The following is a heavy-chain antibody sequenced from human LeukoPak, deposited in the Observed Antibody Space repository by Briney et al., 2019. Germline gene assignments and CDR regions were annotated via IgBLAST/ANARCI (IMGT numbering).Heavy chain of an antibody. CDR3: AKRAFVFSPGIYCFDY. V-gene: IGHV3-74*01. D-gene: IGHD1-14*01. CDR2: IKTDGSSI. J-gene: IGHJ4*02. CDR1: GFTLRSYW. Sequence: GGSLRLSCAASGFTLRSYWMHWVRQAPGKGLVWVSRIKTDGSSITNADSVKGRFTISRDNDKNTLYLQMNSLRAEDTAVYYCAKRAFVFSPGIYCFDYWGQGTLVAVSS.